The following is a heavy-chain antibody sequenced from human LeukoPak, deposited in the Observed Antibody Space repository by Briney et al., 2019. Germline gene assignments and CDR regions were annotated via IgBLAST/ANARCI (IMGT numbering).Heavy chain of an antibody. Sequence: ASVNVSCKASGYTFTYYYMHWVRQAPGQGLDWMGWINRGSGVTNYPQKFQGRVTMTRDTSSSTASMELTRLRSDDTAAYYCARDGTFDIWGQGTMVNVSS. J-gene: IGHJ3*02. CDR3: ARDGTFDI. D-gene: IGHD2-15*01. V-gene: IGHV1-2*02. CDR1: GYTFTYYY. CDR2: INRGSGVT.